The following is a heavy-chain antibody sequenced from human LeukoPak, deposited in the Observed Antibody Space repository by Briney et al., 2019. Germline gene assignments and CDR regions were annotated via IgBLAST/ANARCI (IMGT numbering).Heavy chain of an antibody. V-gene: IGHV3-72*01. CDR1: GFTFSDHY. CDR2: STNRLNSYTT. Sequence: GGSLRLSCAASGFTFSDHYMDWVRQAPGKGLEWVGRSTNRLNSYTTEYAASVKGRFTISRDDSKNSLYLQMNSLRAEDTALYYCAKDIGLAVAVSYYFDYWGQGTLVTVSS. D-gene: IGHD6-19*01. J-gene: IGHJ4*02. CDR3: AKDIGLAVAVSYYFDY.